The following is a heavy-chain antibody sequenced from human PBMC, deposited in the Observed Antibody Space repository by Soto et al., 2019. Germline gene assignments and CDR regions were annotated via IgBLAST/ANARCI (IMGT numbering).Heavy chain of an antibody. CDR1: GYTFMNYA. V-gene: IGHV1-18*01. D-gene: IGHD2-15*01. Sequence: QVQLVQSGAEVTEPGASVKLSCQASGYTFMNYAISWVRQAPGQGLEWMGWISPSTGNTDQAQNFQGRVTMTLGTSTNTANMELRTLRSDDSAVYYCARCYCSVGSCYTCWHFDLWGRGTLGTVSS. CDR3: ARCYCSVGSCYTCWHFDL. CDR2: ISPSTGNT. J-gene: IGHJ2*01.